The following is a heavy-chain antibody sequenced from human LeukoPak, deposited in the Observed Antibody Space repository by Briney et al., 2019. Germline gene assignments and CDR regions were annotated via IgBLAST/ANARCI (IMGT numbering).Heavy chain of an antibody. V-gene: IGHV1-8*01. J-gene: IGHJ6*03. CDR2: MNHNSGNT. CDR1: GYTFTSYD. D-gene: IGHD6-19*01. Sequence: ASVKVSCKASGYTFTSYDINWVRRATGQGLEWMGWMNHNSGNTGYAQKFQGRVIMTRNTSISTAYMELSSLRSEDTAVYYCARGRSSGWDYYYYYMDVWGKGTTVTVSS. CDR3: ARGRSSGWDYYYYYMDV.